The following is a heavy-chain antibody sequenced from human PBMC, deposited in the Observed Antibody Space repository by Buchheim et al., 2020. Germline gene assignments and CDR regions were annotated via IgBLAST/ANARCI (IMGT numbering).Heavy chain of an antibody. CDR3: ARTFPFDY. V-gene: IGHV1-3*01. CDR2: VNAGNGNT. D-gene: IGHD3-3*02. CDR1: GYSFISFA. Sequence: QVQLVQSGAEVRKPGASVKISCKASGYSFISFAIHWVRQAPGQGLEWMGWVNAGNGNTGYSQNFQGRVSITADKTASIAYMELKSLTSEDTAVYYCARTFPFDYWGQGTL. J-gene: IGHJ4*02.